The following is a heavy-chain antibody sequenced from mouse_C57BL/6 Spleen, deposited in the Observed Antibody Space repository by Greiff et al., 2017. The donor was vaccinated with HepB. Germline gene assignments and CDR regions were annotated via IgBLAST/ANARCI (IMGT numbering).Heavy chain of an antibody. CDR3: SRALSTFVSPFAY. CDR2: ISDGGSYT. D-gene: IGHD6-5*01. V-gene: IGHV5-4*01. Sequence: EVQGVESGGGLVKPGGSLKLSCAASGFTFSSYAMSWVRQTPEKRLEWVATISDGGSYTYYPDNVKGRFTISRDNAKNHLYLQMSHLKAEDTAMYYRSRALSTFVSPFAYWGQGTLVTVSA. CDR1: GFTFSSYA. J-gene: IGHJ3*01.